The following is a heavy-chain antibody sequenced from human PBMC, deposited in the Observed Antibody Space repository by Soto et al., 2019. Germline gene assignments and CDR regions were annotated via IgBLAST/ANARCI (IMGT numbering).Heavy chain of an antibody. CDR3: ARERGWSDAFDI. Sequence: QVQLVESGGGVVQPGRSLRLSCAASGFTFSSYAMHWVRQAPGKGLEWVAVISYDGSNKYYADSVKGRFTISRDNSKNTLYLQMNSLRAEDTAVYYCARERGWSDAFDIWGQGTMVTVSS. D-gene: IGHD6-19*01. CDR2: ISYDGSNK. V-gene: IGHV3-30-3*01. CDR1: GFTFSSYA. J-gene: IGHJ3*02.